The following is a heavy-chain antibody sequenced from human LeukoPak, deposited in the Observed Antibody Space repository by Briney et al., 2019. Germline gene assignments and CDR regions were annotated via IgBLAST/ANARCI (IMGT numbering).Heavy chain of an antibody. Sequence: ASVKVSCKASGGTFSSYAISWVRQAPGQGLEWMGWINPNSGGTNYAQKFQGRVTMTRDTSISTAYMELSRLRSDDTAVYYCARRDTGYSSLYWGQGTLVTVSS. CDR1: GGTFSSYA. V-gene: IGHV1-2*02. CDR3: ARRDTGYSSLY. CDR2: INPNSGGT. D-gene: IGHD6-13*01. J-gene: IGHJ4*02.